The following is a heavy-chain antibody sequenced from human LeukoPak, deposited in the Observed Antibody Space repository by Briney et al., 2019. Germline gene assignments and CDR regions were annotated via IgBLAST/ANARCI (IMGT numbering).Heavy chain of an antibody. D-gene: IGHD3-22*01. CDR2: IYTSGST. J-gene: IGHJ4*02. CDR1: GNSISSGDYY. Sequence: SETLSLTCTVSGNSISSGDYYWSWIRQPAGKGLEWIGRIYTSGSTTYNPSLKSRVTISGDTSENQFSLRLGSVTAADTAVYYCARASYSYDISGWVPFDYWGQGTLVTVSS. CDR3: ARASYSYDISGWVPFDY. V-gene: IGHV4-61*02.